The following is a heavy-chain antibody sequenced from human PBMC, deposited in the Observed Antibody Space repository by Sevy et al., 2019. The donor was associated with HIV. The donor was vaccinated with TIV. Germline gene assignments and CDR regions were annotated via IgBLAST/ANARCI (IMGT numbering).Heavy chain of an antibody. D-gene: IGHD6-19*01. CDR1: GFTFSSYA. CDR2: ISGSGGST. V-gene: IGHV3-23*01. CDR3: AKDKYSSGWYVLCV. Sequence: GGSLRLSCAASGFTFSSYAMSWVRQAPGKGLEWVSAISGSGGSTYYADSVKGRFTISRDNSKNTLYLQMNSLRAEDTGVYYCAKDKYSSGWYVLCVWGQGTLVTVSS. J-gene: IGHJ4*02.